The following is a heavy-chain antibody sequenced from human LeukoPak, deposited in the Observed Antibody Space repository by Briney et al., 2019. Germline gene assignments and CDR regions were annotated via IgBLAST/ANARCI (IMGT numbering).Heavy chain of an antibody. CDR1: GFTFSSYS. CDR3: AREIHQGVLEWFGYCYYYYMDV. J-gene: IGHJ6*03. CDR2: ISSSSSYI. D-gene: IGHD3-3*01. Sequence: GGSLRLSCAASGFTFSSYSMNWGRQAPGKGLEWVSSISSSSSYIYYADSVKGRFTISRDNAKNSLYLQMNSLRAEDTAVYYCAREIHQGVLEWFGYCYYYYMDVWGKGTTVTVSS. V-gene: IGHV3-21*01.